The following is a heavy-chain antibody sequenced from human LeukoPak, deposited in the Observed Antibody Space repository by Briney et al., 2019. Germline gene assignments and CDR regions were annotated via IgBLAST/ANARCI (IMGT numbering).Heavy chain of an antibody. Sequence: PGGSLRLSCAASEFTFSSYSMTWVRQAPGKGLEWVANIKQDGSKKSYVDSVKGRFTISRDNAKNSLYLQMNSLRAEDTAIYYCTRVGYIDEGIDYWGQGTLVTVSS. CDR3: TRVGYIDEGIDY. CDR2: IKQDGSKK. V-gene: IGHV3-7*04. D-gene: IGHD5-24*01. CDR1: EFTFSSYS. J-gene: IGHJ4*02.